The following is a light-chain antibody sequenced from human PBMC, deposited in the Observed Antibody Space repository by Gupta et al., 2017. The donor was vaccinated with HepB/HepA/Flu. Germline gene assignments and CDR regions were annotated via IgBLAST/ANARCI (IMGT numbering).Light chain of an antibody. V-gene: IGKV4-1*01. Sequence: DLVMTQSPHFLAVSLGERATINCKSSQSLLYSSNNKNYFAWYQQKPGKPPKLLIAWATTRASGVPDRFSGSGSVTDFTLTSGSLEAEDVAVYYSQKYYTTSTFGQGTKVEI. CDR2: WAT. J-gene: IGKJ1*01. CDR1: QSLLYSSNNKNY. CDR3: QKYYTTST.